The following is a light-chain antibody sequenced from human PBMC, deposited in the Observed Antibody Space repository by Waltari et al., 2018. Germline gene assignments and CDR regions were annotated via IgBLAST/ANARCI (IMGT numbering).Light chain of an antibody. V-gene: IGKV3-20*01. CDR3: QQFGSSVMYT. CDR2: GAS. J-gene: IGKJ2*01. Sequence: EVVFTQSPGPLYLSPGERATLSCRASQSVSRSRIAWYLHRPGQAPRLLIYGASGRATGIPDRFSGSGSGTDFSLTISRVEPEDFAVYYCQQFGSSVMYTFGQGTKLEIK. CDR1: QSVSRSR.